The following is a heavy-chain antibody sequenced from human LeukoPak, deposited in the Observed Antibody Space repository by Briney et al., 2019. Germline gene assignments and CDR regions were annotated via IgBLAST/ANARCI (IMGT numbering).Heavy chain of an antibody. CDR1: GGSISSSSYY. J-gene: IGHJ5*02. Sequence: SETLSLTCTVSGGSISSSSYYWGWIRQPPGKGLEWIGSIYYSGSTYYNPSLKSRVTISVDTSKNQFSLRLNSVTAADTAVYYCARAVRGGFDPWGQGILVTVSS. CDR3: ARAVRGGFDP. CDR2: IYYSGST. V-gene: IGHV4-39*01.